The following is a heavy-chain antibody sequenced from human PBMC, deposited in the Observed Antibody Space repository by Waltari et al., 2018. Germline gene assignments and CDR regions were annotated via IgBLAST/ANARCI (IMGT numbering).Heavy chain of an antibody. CDR3: AKGPYSSGWPDYYGMDV. CDR2: ISWDGGST. J-gene: IGHJ6*02. D-gene: IGHD6-19*01. V-gene: IGHV3-43D*04. Sequence: EVQLVESGGVVVQPGGSLRLSCAASGFTFDDYAMHWVRQAPGKGLEWVSLISWDGGSTYYADSVKGRFTISRDNSKNSLYLQMNSLRAEDTALYYCAKGPYSSGWPDYYGMDVWGQGTTVTVSS. CDR1: GFTFDDYA.